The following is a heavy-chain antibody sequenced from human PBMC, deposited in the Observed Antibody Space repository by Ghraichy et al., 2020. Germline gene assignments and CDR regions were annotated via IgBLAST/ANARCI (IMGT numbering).Heavy chain of an antibody. CDR3: AREWDYGSGKYPLDQ. Sequence: GESLNISCAASGFTFSTYVMHWVRQAPGKGLEYVSGISSNGDKTYYADSVKGRFTTSRDNSKNTLYLEMASLRAEDMAVYFCAREWDYGSGKYPLDQWGQGTLVAVSS. J-gene: IGHJ4*02. V-gene: IGHV3-64*02. CDR1: GFTFSTYV. D-gene: IGHD3-10*01. CDR2: ISSNGDKT.